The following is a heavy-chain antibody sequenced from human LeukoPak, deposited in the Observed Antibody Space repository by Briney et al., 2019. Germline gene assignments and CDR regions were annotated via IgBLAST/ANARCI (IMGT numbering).Heavy chain of an antibody. CDR3: STDLQPYRDGYNR. J-gene: IGHJ4*02. V-gene: IGHV1-24*01. CDR2: PHPEDGET. CDR1: GYTLSQLS. Sequence: ASVKVSCKVSGYTLSQLSIHWLRQAPGKGLEWMGGPHPEDGETIYAQKFQGRVTMTEDTSTDTAYMEMSSLRSEDTAVYYCSTDLQPYRDGYNRWGQGTLVSVSS. D-gene: IGHD5-24*01.